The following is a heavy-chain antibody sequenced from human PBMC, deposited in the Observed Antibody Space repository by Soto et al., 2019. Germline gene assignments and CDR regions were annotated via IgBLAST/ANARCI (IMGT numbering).Heavy chain of an antibody. CDR1: GYTFTSYG. CDR3: ASAGRTSDYYDSSGYYDY. V-gene: IGHV1-18*04. J-gene: IGHJ4*02. Sequence: QVQLVQSGAEVKKPGASVKVSCKASGYTFTSYGISWVRQAPGQGLEWMGWISAYNGNTNYAQKLQGRVTMTTDTSTSTAYMELRSLRSDDTAVYYCASAGRTSDYYDSSGYYDYWGQGTLVTSPQ. D-gene: IGHD3-22*01. CDR2: ISAYNGNT.